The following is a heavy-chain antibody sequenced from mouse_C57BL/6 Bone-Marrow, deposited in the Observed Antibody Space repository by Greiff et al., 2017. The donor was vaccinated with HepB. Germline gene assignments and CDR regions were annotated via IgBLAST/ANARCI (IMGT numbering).Heavy chain of an antibody. CDR1: GYTFTSYW. CDR2: IYPGSGST. CDR3: ARRWLLQGRYFDV. D-gene: IGHD2-3*01. J-gene: IGHJ1*03. Sequence: VQLQQPGAELVKPRASVKMSCKASGYTFTSYWITWVKQRPGQGLEWIGDIYPGSGSTNYNEKFKSKATLTVDTSSSTAYMQLSSLTSEDSAVYYCARRWLLQGRYFDVWGTGTTVTVSS. V-gene: IGHV1-55*01.